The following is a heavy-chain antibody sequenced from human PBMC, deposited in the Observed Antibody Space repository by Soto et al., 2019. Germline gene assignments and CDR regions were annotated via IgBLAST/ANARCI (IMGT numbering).Heavy chain of an antibody. Sequence: SGPTLVNPSQTLTLTCTFSGFSLSSTGVGVAWIRQPPGKALEWLAVIYWDDGKRYSTSLKNRLTVSKDTSKNQVVLTMTNVAPADTATYYCAHGTFGGIIVAGAMDVWGQGTTVTVSS. D-gene: IGHD3-16*02. V-gene: IGHV2-5*02. J-gene: IGHJ6*02. CDR1: GFSLSSTGVG. CDR3: AHGTFGGIIVAGAMDV. CDR2: IYWDDGK.